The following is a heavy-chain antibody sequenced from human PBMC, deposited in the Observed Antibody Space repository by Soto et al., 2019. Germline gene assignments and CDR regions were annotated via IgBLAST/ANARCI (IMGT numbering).Heavy chain of an antibody. CDR3: ARGPRYSNYAVGTEIDY. J-gene: IGHJ4*02. CDR1: GYTFTGYY. CDR2: INPNSGGT. V-gene: IGHV1-2*04. Sequence: GASVKVSCKASGYTFTGYYMHWVRQAPGQGLEWMGWINPNSGGTNYAQKFQGWVTMTRDTSISTAYMELSRLRSDDTAVYYCARGPRYSNYAVGTEIDYWGQGTLVTVSS. D-gene: IGHD4-4*01.